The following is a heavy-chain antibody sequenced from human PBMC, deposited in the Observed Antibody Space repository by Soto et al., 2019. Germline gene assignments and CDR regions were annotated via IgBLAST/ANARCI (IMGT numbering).Heavy chain of an antibody. CDR3: ARDPGYSYGDY. CDR2: INAGNGNT. Sequence: ASVNVSCKASGYTFTSYAMHWVRQAPGQRLEWMGWINAGNGNTKYSQKFQGRVTITRDTSASTAYMELSSLRSEDTAVYYCARDPGYSYGDYWGQGTLVTVSS. J-gene: IGHJ4*02. V-gene: IGHV1-3*01. D-gene: IGHD5-18*01. CDR1: GYTFTSYA.